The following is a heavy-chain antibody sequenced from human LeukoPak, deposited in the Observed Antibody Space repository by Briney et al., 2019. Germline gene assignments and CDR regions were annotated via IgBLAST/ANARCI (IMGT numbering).Heavy chain of an antibody. V-gene: IGHV3-7*02. Sequence: TGGSLRLSCAASGFTFSSYWMSWVRQAPGKGLEWVANIKHDGIDKIYVDSVKGRFTISRDNAKNSLYLQMNSLRAEDTAVYYCAKRASIYYYFDYWGQGTLVTVSS. CDR2: IKHDGIDK. CDR1: GFTFSSYW. CDR3: AKRASIYYYFDY. J-gene: IGHJ4*02. D-gene: IGHD1-26*01.